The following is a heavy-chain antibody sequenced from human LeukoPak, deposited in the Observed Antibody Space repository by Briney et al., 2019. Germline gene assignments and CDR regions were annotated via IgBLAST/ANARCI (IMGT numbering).Heavy chain of an antibody. J-gene: IGHJ5*02. D-gene: IGHD6-13*01. V-gene: IGHV1-2*02. CDR1: GYTFTGYY. CDR2: INPRSGDT. Sequence: ASVKVSCKASGYTFTGYYIHWVRQAPGQGLEWMGRINPRSGDTNYARKFQGRVTMTRDTPITTAYMDLSSLRSDDTAVYYCTRGSDSWTGGDWFDPWGQGTLVTVSS. CDR3: TRGSDSWTGGDWFDP.